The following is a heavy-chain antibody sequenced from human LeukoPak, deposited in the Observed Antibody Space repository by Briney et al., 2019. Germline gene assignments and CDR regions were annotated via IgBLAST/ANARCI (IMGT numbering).Heavy chain of an antibody. J-gene: IGHJ3*02. Sequence: PSETLSLTCTVSGGSISSYYWTWIRQPPGRGPEWIGYIYYSGVTNYNPSLKSRVTISVDMSKSQFSLRLTSVTAADTAVYYCARKNDFEIWGQGTVVTVSS. CDR2: IYYSGVT. D-gene: IGHD2/OR15-2a*01. CDR3: ARKNDFEI. CDR1: GGSISSYY. V-gene: IGHV4-59*01.